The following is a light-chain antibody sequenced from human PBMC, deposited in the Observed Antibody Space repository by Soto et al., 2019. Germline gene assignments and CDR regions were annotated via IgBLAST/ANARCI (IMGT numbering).Light chain of an antibody. CDR1: QSVSGY. CDR2: DAS. Sequence: EIVLTQYPVTLSLSPGERATLSCRASQSVSGYVAWYQQKPGQAPRLLIYDASSRANGIPARFTGSGSGTDFSLTISSLEPEDFAVYYCQQRGTWPTFGQGTKVDIK. CDR3: QQRGTWPT. J-gene: IGKJ1*01. V-gene: IGKV3-11*01.